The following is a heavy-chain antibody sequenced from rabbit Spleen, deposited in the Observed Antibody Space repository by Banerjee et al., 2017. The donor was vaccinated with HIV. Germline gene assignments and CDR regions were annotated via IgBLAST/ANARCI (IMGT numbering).Heavy chain of an antibody. J-gene: IGHJ4*01. CDR1: GFSFSSGYY. CDR2: IDAGSSGFT. Sequence: QEQLVESGGGLVKPGASLTLTCTASGFSFSSGYYMCWVRQAPGKGLEWIACIDAGSSGFTYHASWARGRFTISKTSSTTVTLQATSLTAADTATYFCARGSATMTMVITGYYLTLWGQGTLVTVS. D-gene: IGHD2-1*01. CDR3: ARGSATMTMVITGYYLTL. V-gene: IGHV1S45*01.